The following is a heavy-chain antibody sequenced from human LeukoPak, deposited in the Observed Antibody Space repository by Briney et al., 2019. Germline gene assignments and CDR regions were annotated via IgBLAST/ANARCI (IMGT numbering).Heavy chain of an antibody. CDR2: IRSKTEGGTT. CDR1: GFTLSNAW. D-gene: IGHD3-22*01. J-gene: IGHJ4*02. V-gene: IGHV3-15*01. CDR3: TKYYYDSSGFYYHYDY. Sequence: GGSLRLSCAASGFTLSNAWMSWVRQAPGKGLEWVGRIRSKTEGGTTEYAAPVKGRFTISRGDTKNTLYLQMYSLKTEDTAVYYCTKYYYDSSGFYYHYDYWGQGTLVTVSS.